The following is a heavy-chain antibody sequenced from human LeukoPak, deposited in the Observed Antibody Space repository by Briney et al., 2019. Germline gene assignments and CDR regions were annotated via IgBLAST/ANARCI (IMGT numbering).Heavy chain of an antibody. CDR3: ARYEVGLQWLVPDWFDP. V-gene: IGHV4-34*01. CDR2: INHSGST. J-gene: IGHJ5*02. Sequence: SETLSLTCAVYGGSFSGYYWSWIRQPPGKGLEWIGEINHSGSTNYNPSLKSRVTISVDTSKNQFSLKLSSVTAADTAVYYCARYEVGLQWLVPDWFDPWGQGTLVTVSS. CDR1: GGSFSGYY. D-gene: IGHD6-19*01.